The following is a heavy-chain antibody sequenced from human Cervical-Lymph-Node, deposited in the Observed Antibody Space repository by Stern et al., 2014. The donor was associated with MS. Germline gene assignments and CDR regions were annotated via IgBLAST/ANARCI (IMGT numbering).Heavy chain of an antibody. D-gene: IGHD3-22*01. CDR2: IYWNDDK. J-gene: IGHJ4*02. CDR1: GFSLSTSAVV. V-gene: IGHV2-5*01. Sequence: QVTLRESGPTLVKPTQTLTLTCTFSGFSLSTSAVVVGWIRQPPGKALEWLAVIYWNDDKRYSPSLKSRLTITMDTSKNQVVLTMTNMDPVDTATYYCAPIIDSSVYYPFSFAYWGQGTRVTVS. CDR3: APIIDSSVYYPFSFAY.